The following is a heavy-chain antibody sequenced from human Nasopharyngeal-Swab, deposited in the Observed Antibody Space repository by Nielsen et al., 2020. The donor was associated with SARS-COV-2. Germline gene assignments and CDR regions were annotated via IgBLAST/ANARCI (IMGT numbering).Heavy chain of an antibody. CDR3: AKGDVDIVATAFDY. CDR2: ISGSGGST. Sequence: WIRQPPGKGLEWVSAISGSGGSTYHADSVKGRFTISRDNSKNTLYLQMNSPRAEDTAVYYCAKGDVDIVATAFDYWGQGTLVTVSS. V-gene: IGHV3-23*01. D-gene: IGHD5-12*01. J-gene: IGHJ4*02.